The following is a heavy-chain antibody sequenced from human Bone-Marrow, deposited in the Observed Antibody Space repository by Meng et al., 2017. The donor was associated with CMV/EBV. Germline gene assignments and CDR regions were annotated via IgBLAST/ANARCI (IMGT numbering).Heavy chain of an antibody. V-gene: IGHV3-7*01. Sequence: GGSLRLSCAASGFTFSSYWMSWVRQAPGKGLEWVANIKQDGSEKYYVDSVKGRFTISRDNAKNSLYLQMNSLRAEDTAVYYCARGVVVPAAIDLYWYFDLWGRGTRVTVSS. D-gene: IGHD2-2*02. J-gene: IGHJ2*01. CDR2: IKQDGSEK. CDR3: ARGVVVPAAIDLYWYFDL. CDR1: GFTFSSYW.